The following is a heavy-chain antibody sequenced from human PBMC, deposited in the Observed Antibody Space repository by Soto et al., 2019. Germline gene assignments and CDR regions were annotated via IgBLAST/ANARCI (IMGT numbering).Heavy chain of an antibody. J-gene: IGHJ4*02. CDR1: GFSLTDYY. Sequence: QVQLVESGGGLVKPGGSLRLSCTASGFSLTDYYMNWIRQAPGKGLEWVSYISNSGTIIYYADSVKGRFTISRDNAKDSLYLQMNSLRAEDTAVYYCARGNHYFDYWGQETLVTVSS. CDR2: ISNSGTII. CDR3: ARGNHYFDY. V-gene: IGHV3-11*01.